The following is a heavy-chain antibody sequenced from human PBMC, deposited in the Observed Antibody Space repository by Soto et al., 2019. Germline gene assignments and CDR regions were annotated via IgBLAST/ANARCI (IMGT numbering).Heavy chain of an antibody. CDR3: ARLGSLLPNYYYGMDV. CDR1: GYSFTSYW. CDR2: IDPSDSYT. J-gene: IGHJ6*02. Sequence: GESLKISCKGSGYSFTSYWISWVRQMPGKGLEWMGRIDPSDSYTNYSPSFQGHVTISADKSISTAYPQWSSLKASDTAMYYCARLGSLLPNYYYGMDVWGQGTTVTVSS. V-gene: IGHV5-10-1*01. D-gene: IGHD2-15*01.